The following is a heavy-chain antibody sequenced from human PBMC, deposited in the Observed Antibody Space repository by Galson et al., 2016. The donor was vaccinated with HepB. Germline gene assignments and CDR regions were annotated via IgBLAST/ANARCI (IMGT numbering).Heavy chain of an antibody. CDR2: IIPIFGTA. CDR1: GGTFTTYA. V-gene: IGHV1-69*13. Sequence: SVEVSCKASGGTFTTYAISWVRQAPGQGLEWMGGIIPIFGTANYAQKFQGRVTITADESTRTAYMELSSLRSEDTAVYYCARNRDNWYYFGYRGQGTLVTVSS. CDR3: ARNRDNWYYFGY. D-gene: IGHD1-1*01. J-gene: IGHJ4*02.